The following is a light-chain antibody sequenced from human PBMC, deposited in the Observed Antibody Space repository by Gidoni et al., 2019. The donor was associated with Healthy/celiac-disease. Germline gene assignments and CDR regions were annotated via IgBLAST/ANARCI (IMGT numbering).Light chain of an antibody. V-gene: IGKV1-5*03. Sequence: DIQMTQSPSTLSASVGDRVTITCRASQSSSSWLAWYQQQPGKAPKLLIYKASSLESGVPSRFSGSGSGTEFTLTISSLQPDDFATYYCQQYNSYSGTFGQGTKVEIK. CDR1: QSSSSW. CDR3: QQYNSYSGT. CDR2: KAS. J-gene: IGKJ1*01.